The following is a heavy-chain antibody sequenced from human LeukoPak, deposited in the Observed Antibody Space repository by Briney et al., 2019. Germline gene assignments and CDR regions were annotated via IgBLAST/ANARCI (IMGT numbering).Heavy chain of an antibody. V-gene: IGHV4-59*01. J-gene: IGHJ5*02. CDR2: IYYSGST. Sequence: SETLSLTCTVSGGSISSYYWSWIRQPPGKGLEWIGYIYYSGSTNYNPSLKSRVTISVDTSKNQFSLKLSSVTAADTVVYYCARGYDFWSGYLNWFDPWGQGTLVTVSS. CDR3: ARGYDFWSGYLNWFDP. D-gene: IGHD3-3*01. CDR1: GGSISSYY.